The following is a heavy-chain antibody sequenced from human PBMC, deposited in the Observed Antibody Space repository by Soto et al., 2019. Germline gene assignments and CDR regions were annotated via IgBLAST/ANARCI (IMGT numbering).Heavy chain of an antibody. V-gene: IGHV3-53*04. Sequence: EVQLVESGGGLVQPGGSLRLSGAASGFTVSSNYMSWVRQAPGNGLEWVSVIYSGGSTYYADSVKGRFTISRHNSKNELYLQMNGLRAEDTAVYYCARDFSPRSYGDYASWGKGTLVTVSS. J-gene: IGHJ4*02. CDR1: GFTVSSNY. CDR3: ARDFSPRSYGDYAS. D-gene: IGHD4-17*01. CDR2: IYSGGST.